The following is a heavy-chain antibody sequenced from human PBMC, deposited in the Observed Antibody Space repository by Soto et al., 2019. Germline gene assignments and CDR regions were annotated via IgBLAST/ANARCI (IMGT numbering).Heavy chain of an antibody. Sequence: QVQLVQSGAEVKKPGASVKVSCKASGYTFTNFGISWVRQAPGQGLEWMGWISAYNGNTNYAQNSQGRVTMTTDTSKRTAYMELTSLRSADTAVYYCARVGTPIDYWGQGTLVTVSS. CDR1: GYTFTNFG. V-gene: IGHV1-18*01. CDR2: ISAYNGNT. D-gene: IGHD7-27*01. J-gene: IGHJ4*02. CDR3: ARVGTPIDY.